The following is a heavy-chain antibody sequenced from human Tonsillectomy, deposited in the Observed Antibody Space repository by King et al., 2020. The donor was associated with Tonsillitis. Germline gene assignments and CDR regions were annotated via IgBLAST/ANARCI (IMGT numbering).Heavy chain of an antibody. V-gene: IGHV4-61*02. D-gene: IGHD4-17*01. Sequence: VQLQESGPGLVKPSQTLSLTCTVSGASINSDPYSWNWIRQPPGKGLEWIGRISSSGTTISNPSLKSRVTISLDTSKNQFSLKLSSVTAADTAVYYCAREDYGDFPYWGQGTLVAVSS. CDR2: ISSSGTT. CDR3: AREDYGDFPY. J-gene: IGHJ4*02. CDR1: GASINSDPYS.